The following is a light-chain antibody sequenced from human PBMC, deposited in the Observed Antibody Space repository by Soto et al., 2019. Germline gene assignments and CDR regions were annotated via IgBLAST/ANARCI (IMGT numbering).Light chain of an antibody. V-gene: IGLV2-14*01. Sequence: QSVLTQPASVSGSPGQSITISCTGTGSDVGGYNYVSWYQQHPGKAPKLMIYDVGNRPSGVSNRFSGSKSGNTASLTISGLRAEDEADYYCSSYTSSSTPYVFGTGTKVTVL. CDR2: DVG. CDR3: SSYTSSSTPYV. CDR1: GSDVGGYNY. J-gene: IGLJ1*01.